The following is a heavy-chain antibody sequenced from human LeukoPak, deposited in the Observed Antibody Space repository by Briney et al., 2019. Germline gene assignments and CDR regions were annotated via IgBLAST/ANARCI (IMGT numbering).Heavy chain of an antibody. J-gene: IGHJ6*03. CDR2: IYYSGST. V-gene: IGHV4-59*01. Sequence: SETLSLTCTVSGGSISSYYWSWIRQPPGKGLEWIGYIYYSGSTNYNPSLKNRVTISVDTSKNQFSLKLSSVTAADTAVYYCARGQRYYYGSGTCYMDVWGKGTTVTVSS. CDR3: ARGQRYYYGSGTCYMDV. D-gene: IGHD3-10*01. CDR1: GGSISSYY.